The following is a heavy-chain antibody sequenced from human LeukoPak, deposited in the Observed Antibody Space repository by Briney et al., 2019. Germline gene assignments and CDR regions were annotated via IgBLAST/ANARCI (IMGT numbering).Heavy chain of an antibody. CDR1: GGSISSYY. D-gene: IGHD3-3*01. V-gene: IGHV4-59*01. Sequence: SETLSLTCTVSGGSISSYYWSWIRQPPGKGLEWIGYIYYSGSTNYNPSLKSRVTISVDTSKNQSSLKLSSVTAADTAVYYCARITYYDFWSGYPGVSWFDPWGQGTLVTVSS. CDR3: ARITYYDFWSGYPGVSWFDP. J-gene: IGHJ5*02. CDR2: IYYSGST.